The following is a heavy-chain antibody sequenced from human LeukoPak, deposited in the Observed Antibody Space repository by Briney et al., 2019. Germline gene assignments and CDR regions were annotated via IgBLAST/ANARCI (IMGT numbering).Heavy chain of an antibody. V-gene: IGHV4-34*01. CDR2: INHSGST. Sequence: PSETLSFTCAVYGGSFSGYYWSWIRQPPGKGLEWIGEINHSGSTNYNPSLKSRVTISVDTSKNQFSLKLSSVTAADTAVYYCARGSMGDRVDWNGMDVWGQGTTVTVSS. J-gene: IGHJ6*02. D-gene: IGHD1-1*01. CDR3: ARGSMGDRVDWNGMDV. CDR1: GGSFSGYY.